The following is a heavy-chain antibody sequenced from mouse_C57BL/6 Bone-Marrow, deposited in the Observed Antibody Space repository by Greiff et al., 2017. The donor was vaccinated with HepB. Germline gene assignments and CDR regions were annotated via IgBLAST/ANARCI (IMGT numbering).Heavy chain of an antibody. CDR2: IYPGDGDT. J-gene: IGHJ1*03. CDR1: GYAFSSSW. Sequence: VQLQHSGPELVKPGASVKISCKASGYAFSSSWMNWVKQRPGTGLEWIGRIYPGDGDTNYNGKFKGKATLTADKSSSTADMQLSSLTSEDSAVYFCARNLPPYWYFDVWGTGTTVTVPS. CDR3: ARNLPPYWYFDV. D-gene: IGHD5-1*01. V-gene: IGHV1-82*01.